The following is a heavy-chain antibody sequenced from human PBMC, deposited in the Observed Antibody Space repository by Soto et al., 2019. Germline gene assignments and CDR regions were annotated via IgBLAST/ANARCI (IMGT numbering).Heavy chain of an antibody. CDR3: AATGYTYGYHFDH. CDR2: IDPSDSST. Sequence: LGESLKISCKGSGYTFTSYWITWVRQMPGKGLEWMGRIDPSDSSTNYSPSFQGHVTISTDKSISTVHLQWSSLKVSDTAMYYCAATGYTYGYHFDHWGQGTQVTVSS. CDR1: GYTFTSYW. V-gene: IGHV5-10-1*01. D-gene: IGHD5-18*01. J-gene: IGHJ4*02.